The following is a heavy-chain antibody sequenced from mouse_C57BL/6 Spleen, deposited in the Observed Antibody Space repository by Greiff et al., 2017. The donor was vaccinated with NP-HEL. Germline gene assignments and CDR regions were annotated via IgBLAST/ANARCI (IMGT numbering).Heavy chain of an antibody. V-gene: IGHV1-82*01. D-gene: IGHD4-1*02. CDR2: IYPGDGDT. CDR3: ARQLGFDY. CDR1: GYAFSSSW. J-gene: IGHJ2*01. Sequence: VQLQQSGPELVKPGASVKISCKASGYAFSSSWMNWVKQRPGKGLEWIGRIYPGDGDTNYNGKFKGKATLTADKSSSTAYMQLSSLTSEDSAVCICARQLGFDYWGQGTTLTGSS.